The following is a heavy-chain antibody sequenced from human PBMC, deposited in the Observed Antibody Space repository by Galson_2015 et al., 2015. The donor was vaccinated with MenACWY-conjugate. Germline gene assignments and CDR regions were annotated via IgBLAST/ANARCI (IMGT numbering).Heavy chain of an antibody. Sequence: SVKVSCKASRGTFSNYALHWVRQAPGQGLEWMARIIPILGRTHYAQNFQGRVTLTADRLTDTADMELSSLRSEDTAIYYCATGPDASHVWGQGTKVIVSS. CDR2: IIPILGRT. V-gene: IGHV1-69*04. J-gene: IGHJ3*01. CDR1: RGTFSNYA. CDR3: ATGPDASHV. D-gene: IGHD7-27*01.